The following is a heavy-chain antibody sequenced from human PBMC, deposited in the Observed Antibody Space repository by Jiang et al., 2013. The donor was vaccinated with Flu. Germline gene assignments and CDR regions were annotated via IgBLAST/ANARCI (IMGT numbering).Heavy chain of an antibody. CDR2: IYPGDSDT. CDR1: GYSFTSYR. J-gene: IGHJ2*01. D-gene: IGHD2-15*01. Sequence: KKPGESLKISCKGSGYSFTSYRIGWVRQMPGKGLEWMGIIYPGDSDTRYSPSFQGQVTISADKSISTAYLQWSSLKASDTAMYYCARQGAYCSGGSCYSGWYFDLWGRGTLVTVSS. CDR3: ARQGAYCSGGSCYSGWYFDL. V-gene: IGHV5-51*01.